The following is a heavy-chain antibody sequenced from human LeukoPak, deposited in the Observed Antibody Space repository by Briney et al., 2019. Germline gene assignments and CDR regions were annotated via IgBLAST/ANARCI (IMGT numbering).Heavy chain of an antibody. CDR1: GGSITGYY. CDR2: VYTSGSP. J-gene: IGHJ3*02. Sequence: SETLSLTCTVSGGSITGYYWSWIRQPAGKGLEWVGRVYTSGSPDYKSSLKSRVTMSLDTSNNHFSLKLTSVTAADTAVYYCARRTHFVEEDIWGQGTMVTVSS. D-gene: IGHD5-24*01. V-gene: IGHV4-4*07. CDR3: ARRTHFVEEDI.